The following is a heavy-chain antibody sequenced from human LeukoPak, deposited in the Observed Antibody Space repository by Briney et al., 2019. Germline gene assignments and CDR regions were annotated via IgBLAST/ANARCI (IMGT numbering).Heavy chain of an antibody. V-gene: IGHV3-23*01. CDR3: ATGEFYFDF. D-gene: IGHD3-16*01. Sequence: GGSLRLSCAASGLTFTNYDMSWVRQAPGKGLEWVSTISDSGHSTSYADSVKGRFTISRDNSKNTLYLQMNSLRAEDTALYYCATGEFYFDFWGQGTLDTVSS. CDR1: GLTFTNYD. J-gene: IGHJ4*02. CDR2: ISDSGHST.